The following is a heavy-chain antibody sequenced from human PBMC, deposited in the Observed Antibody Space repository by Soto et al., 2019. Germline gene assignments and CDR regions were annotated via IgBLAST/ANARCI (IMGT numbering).Heavy chain of an antibody. J-gene: IGHJ4*02. V-gene: IGHV4-30-4*01. CDR2: IYYSGST. Sequence: SETLSLTCTVSGGSISSGDYYWSWIRQPPGKGLEWIGYIYYSGSTYYNPSLKSRVTISVDTSKNQFSLKLSSVTAADTAVYYCARVASRFYVDYWGQGTLVTVSA. CDR3: ARVASRFYVDY. D-gene: IGHD3-3*01. CDR1: GGSISSGDYY.